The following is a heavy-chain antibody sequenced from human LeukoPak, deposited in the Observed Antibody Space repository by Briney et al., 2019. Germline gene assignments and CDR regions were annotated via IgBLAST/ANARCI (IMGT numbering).Heavy chain of an antibody. CDR3: ARDLGPGSGFPVDY. CDR2: IGAYNGNT. D-gene: IGHD3-10*01. Sequence: ASVKVSCKASGYTFTSYGIRWVRQAPGQGLEWMGWIGAYNGNTNYAQKLQGRATMTTDTSTSTAYMELRSLRSDDTAVYYCARDLGPGSGFPVDYWGQGTLVTVSS. V-gene: IGHV1-18*01. J-gene: IGHJ4*02. CDR1: GYTFTSYG.